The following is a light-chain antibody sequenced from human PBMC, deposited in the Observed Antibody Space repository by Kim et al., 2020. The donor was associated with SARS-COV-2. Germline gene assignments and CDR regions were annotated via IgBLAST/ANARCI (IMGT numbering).Light chain of an antibody. V-gene: IGLV3-19*01. J-gene: IGLJ2*01. CDR3: NSRDSSGNFVV. CDR2: GKN. CDR1: SLRSYY. Sequence: ALGQKVRITCQGDSLRSYYASWYQKKPGQAPVLVIYGKNNRPSGIPDRFSGSSSGNTASLTITGAQAEDEADYYCNSRDSSGNFVVFGGGTQLTVL.